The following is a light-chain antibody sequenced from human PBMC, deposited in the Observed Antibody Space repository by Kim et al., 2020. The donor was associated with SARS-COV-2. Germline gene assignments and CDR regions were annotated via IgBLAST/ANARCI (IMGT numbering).Light chain of an antibody. CDR3: ATWDNSLRAYV. CDR2: SNN. V-gene: IGLV1-44*01. CDR1: TSNIGSNT. Sequence: GQRVTISCSGRTSNIGSNTVNWYQHLPGTAPKFLIYSNNQRPSGVTDRFSASKSGTSASLAISGLQSEDEGDYYCATWDNSLRAYVFGPGTKVTVL. J-gene: IGLJ1*01.